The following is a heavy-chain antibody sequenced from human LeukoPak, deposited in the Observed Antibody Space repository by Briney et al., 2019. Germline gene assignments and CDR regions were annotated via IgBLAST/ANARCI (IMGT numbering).Heavy chain of an antibody. Sequence: PGGSLRLSCTASGFTFGEYVMSWFRQAPGKGLEWVGFIRSKASGGPTEYAASVEGRFTISRDDSKSIAYLQMNSLKTEDTAVYYCSRDRRDTVEVQYYYYYGMDVWGQGTTVTVSS. CDR1: GFTFGEYV. CDR2: IRSKASGGPT. V-gene: IGHV3-49*03. D-gene: IGHD5-18*01. J-gene: IGHJ6*02. CDR3: SRDRRDTVEVQYYYYYGMDV.